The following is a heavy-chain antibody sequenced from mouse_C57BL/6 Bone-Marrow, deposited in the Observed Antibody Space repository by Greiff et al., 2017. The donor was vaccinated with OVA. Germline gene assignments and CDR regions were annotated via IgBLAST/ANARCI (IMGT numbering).Heavy chain of an antibody. V-gene: IGHV1-82*01. CDR2: LFHGDGDT. CDR1: GYAFSSSW. D-gene: IGHD1-1*01. CDR3: ARGRIMGRFDY. Sequence: QVQLQQSGPELVKPGASVKISCTASGYAFSSSWMNWVKQRPGKGLEWIGRLFHGDGDTNYNGMFTGMATRTADKSSSTANMQLSGLTSEDSAVYFCARGRIMGRFDYWGQGTTLTVSS. J-gene: IGHJ2*01.